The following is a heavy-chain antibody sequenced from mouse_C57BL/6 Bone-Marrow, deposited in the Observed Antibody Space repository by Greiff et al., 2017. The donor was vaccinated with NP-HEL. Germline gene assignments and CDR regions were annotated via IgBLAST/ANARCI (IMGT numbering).Heavy chain of an antibody. CDR1: GYTFTSYW. D-gene: IGHD2-2*01. CDR3: AGGVTAYYFDY. J-gene: IGHJ2*01. V-gene: IGHV1-52*01. Sequence: VQLQQPGAELVRPGSSVKLSCKASGYTFTSYWMHWVKQRPIQGLEWIGNIDPSDSETHYNQKFKDKATLTVDKSSSTAYMQLSSRTSEDAAVYYCAGGVTAYYFDYWGQGTTLTVSS. CDR2: IDPSDSET.